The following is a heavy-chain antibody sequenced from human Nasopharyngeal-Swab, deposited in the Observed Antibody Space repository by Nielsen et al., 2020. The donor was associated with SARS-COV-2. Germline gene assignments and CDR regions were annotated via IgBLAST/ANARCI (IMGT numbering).Heavy chain of an antibody. D-gene: IGHD3-3*01. CDR1: GYTLTVLP. CDR3: ASEGSGVFGVVIYAFDI. J-gene: IGHJ3*02. Sequence: ASVKVSCKVSGYTLTVLPIHWVRQAPGKGLEWMGTVVPEAGEPIYAQNFQGRVNMTEDNSTYTAYLELSSLRSEDTAVYYCASEGSGVFGVVIYAFDIWGPGTLVTFSS. V-gene: IGHV1-24*01. CDR2: VVPEAGEP.